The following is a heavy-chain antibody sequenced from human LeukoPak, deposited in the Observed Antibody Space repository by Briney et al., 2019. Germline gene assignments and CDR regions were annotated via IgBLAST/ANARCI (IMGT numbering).Heavy chain of an antibody. CDR1: GGSISSYY. CDR2: IYYSGST. V-gene: IGHV4-59*08. J-gene: IGHJ4*02. CDR3: ARHRWELPDFDY. Sequence: SETLSLTCTVSGGSISSYYWSWIRQPPGKGLEWIGYIYYSGSTNYNPSLKSRATISVDTSKNQFPLKLSSVTAADTAVYYCARHRWELPDFDYWGQGTLVTVSS. D-gene: IGHD1-26*01.